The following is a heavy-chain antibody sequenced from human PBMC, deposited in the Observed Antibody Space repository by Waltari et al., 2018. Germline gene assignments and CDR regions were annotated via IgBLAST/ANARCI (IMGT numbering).Heavy chain of an antibody. CDR2: INHSGST. D-gene: IGHD3-3*01. V-gene: IGHV4-34*01. Sequence: QVQLQQWGAGLLKPSETLSLTCAVYGGSFSGYYWSWIRQPPGKGREWIGEINHSGSTNYNPSLKSRVTISVDTSKNQFSLKLSSVTAADTAVYYCARIRITIFGVARLYYYYYMDVWGKGTTVTVSS. CDR3: ARIRITIFGVARLYYYYYMDV. J-gene: IGHJ6*03. CDR1: GGSFSGYY.